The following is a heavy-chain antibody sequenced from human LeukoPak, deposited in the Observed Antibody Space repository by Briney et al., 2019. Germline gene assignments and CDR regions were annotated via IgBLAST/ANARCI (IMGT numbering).Heavy chain of an antibody. CDR1: GASISHYS. J-gene: IGHJ4*02. CDR2: IYASGST. CDR3: ARDDGYGGEFDY. D-gene: IGHD4-23*01. V-gene: IGHV4-4*09. Sequence: PSETLSLTCAVSGASISHYSWRWIRQPPGKGLEWIGDIYASGSTSYNPSHTGRVTTSKDTSKNHFSLKLSSVTAADTAVYYCARDDGYGGEFDYWGQGTLVTVSS.